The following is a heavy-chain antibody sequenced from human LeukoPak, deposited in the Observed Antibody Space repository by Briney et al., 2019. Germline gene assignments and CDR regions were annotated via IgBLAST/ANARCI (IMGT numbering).Heavy chain of an antibody. CDR1: GFTFSSYA. CDR3: AKDSGGYCSSTSCAKARRYNWFDP. J-gene: IGHJ5*02. CDR2: ISYDGSNK. V-gene: IGHV3-30-3*01. Sequence: GGSLRISCAASGFTFSSYAMHWVRQAPGKGLEWVAVISYDGSNKYYADSVKGRFTISRDNSKNTLYLQMNSLRAEDTAVYYCAKDSGGYCSSTSCAKARRYNWFDPWGQGTLVTVSS. D-gene: IGHD2-2*01.